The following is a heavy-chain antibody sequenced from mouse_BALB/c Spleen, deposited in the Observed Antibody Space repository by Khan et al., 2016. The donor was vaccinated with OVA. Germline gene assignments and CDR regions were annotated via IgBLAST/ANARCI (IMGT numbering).Heavy chain of an antibody. V-gene: IGHV5-4*02. CDR2: ISDDGSYT. D-gene: IGHD2-1*01. J-gene: IGHJ3*01. CDR3: ARGHDGNPFAY. Sequence: EVELVESGGGLVKPGGSLKLSCGASGFSFSDYYMYWVRQTPEKRLEWVATISDDGSYTYYKDSVTGRFTISRDDAKNNLYLQMSSLKSEDTAMCYCARGHDGNPFAYWGQGTLVTVSA. CDR1: GFSFSDYY.